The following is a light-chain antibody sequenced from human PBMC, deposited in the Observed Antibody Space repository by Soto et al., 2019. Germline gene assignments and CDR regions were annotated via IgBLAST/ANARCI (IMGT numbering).Light chain of an antibody. J-gene: IGLJ3*02. CDR3: TSFTNSNTWV. Sequence: QSVLTQPASVSGSPGQSITISCTGTSSDVGAYNRVSWYQQHPGNAPKLMIFEVSDRPSGVSNRFSGSKSGNTASLTISGLQPEDEAEYYCTSFTNSNTWVFGGGTQLTVL. CDR1: SSDVGAYNR. CDR2: EVS. V-gene: IGLV2-14*01.